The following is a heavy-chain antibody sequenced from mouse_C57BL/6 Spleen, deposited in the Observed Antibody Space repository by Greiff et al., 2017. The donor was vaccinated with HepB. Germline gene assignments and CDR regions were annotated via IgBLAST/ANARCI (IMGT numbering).Heavy chain of an antibody. Sequence: EVMLVESGGGLVQPGGSMKLSCAASGFTFSDAWMDWVRQSTEKGLEWVAEIRNKANNHATYYAESVKGRFTISRDYSKSSVYLQMNSLRADYTGIDYCTRHYYYGSSYYAYWGQGTLVTVSA. CDR3: TRHYYYGSSYYAY. V-gene: IGHV6-6*01. J-gene: IGHJ3*01. D-gene: IGHD1-1*01. CDR2: IRNKANNHAT. CDR1: GFTFSDAW.